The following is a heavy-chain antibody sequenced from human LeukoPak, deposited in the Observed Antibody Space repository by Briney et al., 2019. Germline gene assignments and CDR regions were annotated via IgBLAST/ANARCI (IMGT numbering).Heavy chain of an antibody. CDR2: INHSGST. V-gene: IGHV4-34*01. Sequence: ASETLSLTCAVYGGSFSGYYWTWIRQPPGKGLEWIGEINHSGSTNYNPSLKSRVTISVGTSKNQFSLMLSSVAAADTAVYYCARAYGSGSGLDPWGQGTLVTVSS. CDR1: GGSFSGYY. CDR3: ARAYGSGSGLDP. J-gene: IGHJ5*02. D-gene: IGHD3-10*01.